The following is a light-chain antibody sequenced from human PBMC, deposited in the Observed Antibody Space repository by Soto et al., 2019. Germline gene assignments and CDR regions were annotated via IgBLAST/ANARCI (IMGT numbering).Light chain of an antibody. CDR1: SNDVGGYDY. J-gene: IGLJ2*01. CDR3: NLFTSRSPPV. Sequence: QSALTQPASVSGSPGQSITISCSGTSNDVGGYDYVSWYQQHPGKAPKLVIYEVSNRPSWVSNRFSGSKSGNTASPTISGVQPEGEAEYYRNLFTSRSPPVLGGGTQL. CDR2: EVS. V-gene: IGLV2-14*01.